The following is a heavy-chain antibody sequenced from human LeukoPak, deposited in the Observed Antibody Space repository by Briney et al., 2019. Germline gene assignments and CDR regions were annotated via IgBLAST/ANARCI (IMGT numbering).Heavy chain of an antibody. CDR2: IYPGDSDT. Sequence: GESPKISCKGSGYTFTSYWIGWVRQMPGKGLEWMGIIYPGDSDTRYSPSFQGQVSISADKSINTAYLQWSTLKASDTAMYYCARGYYYDSSGYPDYWGQGTQVTVSS. CDR1: GYTFTSYW. V-gene: IGHV5-51*01. D-gene: IGHD3-22*01. J-gene: IGHJ4*02. CDR3: ARGYYYDSSGYPDY.